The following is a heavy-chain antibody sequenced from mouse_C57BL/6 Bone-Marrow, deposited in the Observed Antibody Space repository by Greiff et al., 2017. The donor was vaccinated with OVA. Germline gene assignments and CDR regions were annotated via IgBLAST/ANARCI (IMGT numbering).Heavy chain of an antibody. V-gene: IGHV14-3*01. CDR2: IDPAHGNT. Sequence: EVKLVESVAELVRPGASVKLSCTASGFNIKHTYMHWVKQRPEPGLEWIGRIDPAHGNTKYAPKFQGKATITADTSSNTAYLQLSSLTSEDTAIYYCAERGLPYYFDYWGQGTTLTVSS. D-gene: IGHD3-1*01. CDR3: AERGLPYYFDY. CDR1: GFNIKHTY. J-gene: IGHJ2*01.